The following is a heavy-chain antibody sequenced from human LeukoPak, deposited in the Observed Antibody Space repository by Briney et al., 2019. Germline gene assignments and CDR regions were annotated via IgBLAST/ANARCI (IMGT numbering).Heavy chain of an antibody. D-gene: IGHD2-2*01. CDR1: GGSFSGYY. J-gene: IGHJ4*02. V-gene: IGHV4-34*01. CDR3: ARGRTGWRDY. CDR2: INHSGST. Sequence: LETLSVTCAVYGGSFSGYYWSWIRQPPGKGLEWIGEINHSGSTNYNPSLKSRVTISVDTSKNQFSLKLSSVTAADTAVYYCARGRTGWRDYWGQGTLVTVSS.